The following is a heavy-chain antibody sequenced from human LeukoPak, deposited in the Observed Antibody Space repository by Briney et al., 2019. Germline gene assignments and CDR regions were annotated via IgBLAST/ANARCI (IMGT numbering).Heavy chain of an antibody. CDR1: GFTFRRFA. CDR3: AKMKGHPLPKYYMDV. V-gene: IGHV3-23*01. CDR2: ISGSGDNT. D-gene: IGHD1-26*01. Sequence: GGSLRLSCAASGFTFRRFAMSWVRRTPGKGLEWVSGISGSGDNTLYADSVKGRFTISRDNSKYTLYLEMNSLRAEDTAIYYCAKMKGHPLPKYYMDVWGQGTTVTVSS. J-gene: IGHJ6*01.